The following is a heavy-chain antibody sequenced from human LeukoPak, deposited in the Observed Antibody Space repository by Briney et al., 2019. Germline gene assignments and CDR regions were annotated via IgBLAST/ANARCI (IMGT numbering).Heavy chain of an antibody. J-gene: IGHJ4*02. CDR3: VKEGSSYGYMDY. CDR1: GFRLSNNA. CDR2: ISNGGDTT. Sequence: GGSLRLSCAASGFRLSNNAMSWLRQAPGEGLEWVSAISNGGDTTYYADSVKGRFTMSRDNSKNTVYLQMNSLRVEDSAIYYCVKEGSSYGYMDYWGQGTLATVSS. V-gene: IGHV3-23*01. D-gene: IGHD5-18*01.